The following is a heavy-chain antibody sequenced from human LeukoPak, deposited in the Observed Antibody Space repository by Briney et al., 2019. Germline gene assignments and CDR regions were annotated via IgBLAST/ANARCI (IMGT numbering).Heavy chain of an antibody. J-gene: IGHJ3*02. CDR2: ISYSGST. D-gene: IGHD1-1*01. Sequence: ASETLSLTCTVSGGSISSYYWSWIRQPPGKGLEWIACISYSGSTKYNPSLKSRVTISVDTSKNQLSLKLSSVTAADTAVYYCARDSRTTTAFDIWGQGTMVAVSS. V-gene: IGHV4-59*01. CDR3: ARDSRTTTAFDI. CDR1: GGSISSYY.